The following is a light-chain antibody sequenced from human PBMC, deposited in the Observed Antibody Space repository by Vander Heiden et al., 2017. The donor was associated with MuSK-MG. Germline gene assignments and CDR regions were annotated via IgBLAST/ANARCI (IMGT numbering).Light chain of an antibody. CDR1: KLGDKY. V-gene: IGLV3-1*01. Sequence: YELTQPPSVSVSPGQTASLPCSGDKLGDKYACWYQQKPGQPPLLVIYQGSKRPSGIPERFSGSNSGNTATLTLSGTQAMDEADYYCQAWDSSVVFGGGTKLTVL. J-gene: IGLJ2*01. CDR3: QAWDSSVV. CDR2: QGS.